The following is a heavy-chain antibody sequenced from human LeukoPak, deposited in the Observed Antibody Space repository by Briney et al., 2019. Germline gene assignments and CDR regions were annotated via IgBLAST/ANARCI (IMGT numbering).Heavy chain of an antibody. Sequence: SETLSLTCTVSGGSISSYYWSWIRQPPGKGLEWIGSIYYSGNTYYNPSLKSRVTISVDTSKNQFSLKLSSVTAADTAVYYCARDPGPDYGDYEIDYWGQGTLVTVSS. V-gene: IGHV4-59*12. CDR1: GGSISSYY. J-gene: IGHJ4*02. CDR2: IYYSGNT. D-gene: IGHD4-17*01. CDR3: ARDPGPDYGDYEIDY.